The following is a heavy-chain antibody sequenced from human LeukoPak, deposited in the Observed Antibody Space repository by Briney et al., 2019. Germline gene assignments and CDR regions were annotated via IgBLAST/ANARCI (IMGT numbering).Heavy chain of an antibody. V-gene: IGHV4-34*01. CDR3: GGLMKPRAWFEP. J-gene: IGHJ5*02. Sequence: SDTLTLTCAVYGGPFSGYYWSWIRQPPGKALEWIGEINHSESTNYNPSLKSRVHISVNTPKNQFSPTQSSLNAAGPGVFYCGGLMKPRAWFEPWGEGALVTVSS. CDR1: GGPFSGYY. CDR2: INHSEST.